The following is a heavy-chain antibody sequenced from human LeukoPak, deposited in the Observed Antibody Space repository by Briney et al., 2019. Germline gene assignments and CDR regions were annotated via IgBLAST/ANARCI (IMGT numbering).Heavy chain of an antibody. J-gene: IGHJ3*02. CDR3: ARDMAPQRSPYDAFDI. Sequence: GGSLRLSCVASGFTFDEYAMHWVRQAPGKGLEWVSVISGDGDTTYYADSLKGRFTISRDNSKNSLYLQFDSLRTEDTALYFCARDMAPQRSPYDAFDILGQGARVTVSS. CDR2: ISGDGDTT. D-gene: IGHD2-2*01. CDR1: GFTFDEYA. V-gene: IGHV3-43*02.